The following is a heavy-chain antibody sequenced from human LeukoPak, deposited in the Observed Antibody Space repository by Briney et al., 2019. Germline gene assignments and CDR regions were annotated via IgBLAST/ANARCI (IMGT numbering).Heavy chain of an antibody. V-gene: IGHV4-34*01. CDR2: INHSGST. CDR1: GGSFSGYY. J-gene: IGHJ4*02. D-gene: IGHD3-22*01. Sequence: SETLSLTCAVYGGSFSGYYWSWIRQPPGKGLEWIGEINHSGSTNYNPSLKSRVTISVDTSKNQFSLKLSSVTAADTAVYYCARGVAGADDSSGYYLGTYYFDYWGQGTLVTVSS. CDR3: ARGVAGADDSSGYYLGTYYFDY.